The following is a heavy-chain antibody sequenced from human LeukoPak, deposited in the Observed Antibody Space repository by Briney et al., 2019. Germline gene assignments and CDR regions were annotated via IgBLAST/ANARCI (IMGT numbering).Heavy chain of an antibody. Sequence: SETLSLTCTVSGGSISGYYWSWIRQPPGKRLEWIGYIYYSGSTNYNPSLKSRVTISVDTSKNQFSLKLSSVTAADTAVYSCARHSKWGSLGEVDYWGQGILVTVSS. CDR1: GGSISGYY. V-gene: IGHV4-59*08. D-gene: IGHD3-16*01. CDR2: IYYSGST. CDR3: ARHSKWGSLGEVDY. J-gene: IGHJ4*02.